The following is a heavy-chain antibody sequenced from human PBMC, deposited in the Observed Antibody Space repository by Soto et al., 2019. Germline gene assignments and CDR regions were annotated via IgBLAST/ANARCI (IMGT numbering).Heavy chain of an antibody. Sequence: QVQLVESGGGVVQPGRSLRLSCAASGFTFSTYGMHWVRQAPGKGLEWVAVIWYDGSNEYYADSVKGRFTISRDNSKNTVCLQMNSLRVEDTAVYYCASGIDPGDYSLSWFHPWCQGPLVTVSS. CDR1: GFTFSTYG. J-gene: IGHJ5*02. CDR3: ASGIDPGDYSLSWFHP. V-gene: IGHV3-33*01. CDR2: IWYDGSNE. D-gene: IGHD4-4*01.